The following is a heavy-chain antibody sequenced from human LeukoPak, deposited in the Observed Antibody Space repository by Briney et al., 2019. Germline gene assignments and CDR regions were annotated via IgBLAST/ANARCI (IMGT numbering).Heavy chain of an antibody. V-gene: IGHV3-30*19. Sequence: GGSLRLSCAASGFTFSSYGMHWVRKAPGKGLEWVAVISYDGSNKYYADSVKGRFTISRDNSKNTLYLQMNSLRAEDTAVYYCARPLDYWGQGTLVTVSS. CDR1: GFTFSSYG. CDR2: ISYDGSNK. J-gene: IGHJ4*02. CDR3: ARPLDY.